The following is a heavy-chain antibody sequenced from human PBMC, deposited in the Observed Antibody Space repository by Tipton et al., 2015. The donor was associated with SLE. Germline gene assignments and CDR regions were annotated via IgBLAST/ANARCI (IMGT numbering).Heavy chain of an antibody. J-gene: IGHJ4*02. D-gene: IGHD6-13*01. Sequence: TLSLTCTVSGGSISSGSYYWSWIRQPAGKGLEWIGRIYTSGSTNYNPSLKSRVTISVGTSKNQFSLKLSSVTAADTAVYYCARSWPALVGSWSIFDSWGQETLVTVSS. CDR3: ARSWPALVGSWSIFDS. V-gene: IGHV4-61*02. CDR1: GGSISSGSYY. CDR2: IYTSGST.